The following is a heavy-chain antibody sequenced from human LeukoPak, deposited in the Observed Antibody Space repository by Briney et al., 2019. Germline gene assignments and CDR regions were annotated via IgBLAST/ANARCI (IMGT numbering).Heavy chain of an antibody. CDR3: ARQYYDSSGYYPWYFDY. Sequence: PSETLSLTCTVSGGSFTSSTYYWGWIRQPPGKGLEWIVSMYYSGSTYYNQSLKSRLIISVDTSTNQFSLKLTSVTAADTAMYYCARQYYDSSGYYPWYFDYWGQGTLVTVSS. CDR2: MYYSGST. V-gene: IGHV4-39*01. CDR1: GGSFTSSTYY. J-gene: IGHJ4*02. D-gene: IGHD3-22*01.